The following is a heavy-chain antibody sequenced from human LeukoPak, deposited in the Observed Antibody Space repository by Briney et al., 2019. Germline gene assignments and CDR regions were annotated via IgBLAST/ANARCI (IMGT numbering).Heavy chain of an antibody. CDR1: GFTFSTYS. J-gene: IGHJ4*02. D-gene: IGHD2-15*01. V-gene: IGHV3-21*01. Sequence: GGSLRLSRAASGFTFSTYSMNWVRHAPGKGLEWVSSISLSSTYIYYADSVKGRFTISRDNAKNSLYLQMSSLRAEDTAMYYCARDMSPCSAGACYSDYWGQGTLVTVSS. CDR3: ARDMSPCSAGACYSDY. CDR2: ISLSSTYI.